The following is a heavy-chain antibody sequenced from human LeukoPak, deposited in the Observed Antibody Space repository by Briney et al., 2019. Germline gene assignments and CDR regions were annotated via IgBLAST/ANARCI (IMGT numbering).Heavy chain of an antibody. Sequence: SETLSLTCTVSGGSISSYYWSWIRQPAGKGLEWIGRIYTSGSTNYNPSLKSRVTISVDTSKNQFSLKLSSVTAADTAVYYCARDSQYYYDSSGYYWNWLDPWGQGTLVTVSS. J-gene: IGHJ5*02. D-gene: IGHD3-22*01. V-gene: IGHV4-4*07. CDR2: IYTSGST. CDR1: GGSISSYY. CDR3: ARDSQYYYDSSGYYWNWLDP.